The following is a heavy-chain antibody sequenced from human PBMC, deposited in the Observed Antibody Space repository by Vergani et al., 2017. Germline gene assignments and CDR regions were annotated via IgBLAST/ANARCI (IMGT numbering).Heavy chain of an antibody. D-gene: IGHD3-9*01. J-gene: IGHJ4*02. Sequence: QVQLQQWGAGLLKPSETLSLTCAVYGGSFSGYYWSWIRQPPGKGLEWIGEINHSGSTNCNPSLKSRVTISVDTSKNQFSLKLSSVTAADTAVYYCARGGRRYFDWVYFDYWGQGTLVTVSS. CDR2: INHSGST. CDR1: GGSFSGYY. V-gene: IGHV4-34*01. CDR3: ARGGRRYFDWVYFDY.